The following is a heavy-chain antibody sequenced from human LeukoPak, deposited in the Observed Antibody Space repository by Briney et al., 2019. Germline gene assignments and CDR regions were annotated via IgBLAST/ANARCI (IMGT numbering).Heavy chain of an antibody. CDR3: ARDSNPSIAALFDI. Sequence: GASVKVSCKASGYTFTGYAMNWVRQAPGQGLEWMGWINTNTGDPTYAQGFTGRFVFSLDTSVSTAYLQISSLKAEDTAVYYCARDSNPSIAALFDIWGQGTMVTVSS. V-gene: IGHV7-4-1*02. D-gene: IGHD6-6*01. CDR2: INTNTGDP. J-gene: IGHJ3*02. CDR1: GYTFTGYA.